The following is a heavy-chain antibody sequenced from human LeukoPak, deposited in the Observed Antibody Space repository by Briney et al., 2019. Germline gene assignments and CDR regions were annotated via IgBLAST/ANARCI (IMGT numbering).Heavy chain of an antibody. CDR1: GYTLTELS. CDR2: FDPEDGET. J-gene: IGHJ4*02. V-gene: IGHV1-24*01. CDR3: ATAVAKITTVALDY. D-gene: IGHD5-24*01. Sequence: ASVKVSCKVSGYTLTELSMHWVRQAPGKGLEWMGGFDPEDGETIYAQKFQGRVTMTEDTSTGTAYMELSSLRSEDTAVYYCATAVAKITTVALDYWGRGTLVTVSS.